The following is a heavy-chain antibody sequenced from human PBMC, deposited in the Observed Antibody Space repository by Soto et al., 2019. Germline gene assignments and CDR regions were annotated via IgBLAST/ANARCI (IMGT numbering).Heavy chain of an antibody. D-gene: IGHD1-26*01. CDR3: AKVLSGTYFDDSDY. J-gene: IGHJ4*02. Sequence: ASVKVSRKASGYSFNKYGIMWVRQARGQGLEWMGWISAHNGNTNYAPKFQGRLTMTTDTSTSTAYMELRSLRSDDTAVYYCAKVLSGTYFDDSDYWGQGTLVIVSS. V-gene: IGHV1-18*01. CDR2: ISAHNGNT. CDR1: GYSFNKYG.